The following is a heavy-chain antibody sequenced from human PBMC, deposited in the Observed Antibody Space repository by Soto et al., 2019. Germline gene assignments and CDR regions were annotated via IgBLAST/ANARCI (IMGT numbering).Heavy chain of an antibody. D-gene: IGHD5-12*01. V-gene: IGHV3-13*01. J-gene: IGHJ6*02. Sequence: PGGSLRLSCAASGFTFSSYDMHWVRQATGKGLEWVSAIGTAGDTYYPGSVKGRFTISRENAKNSLYLQMNSLRAGDTAVYYCASGYSGYDGDYYYGMDVWGQGTTVTVSS. CDR2: IGTAGDT. CDR1: GFTFSSYD. CDR3: ASGYSGYDGDYYYGMDV.